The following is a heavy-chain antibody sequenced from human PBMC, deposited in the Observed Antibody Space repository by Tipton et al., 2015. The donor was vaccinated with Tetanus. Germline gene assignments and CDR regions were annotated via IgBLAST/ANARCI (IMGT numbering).Heavy chain of an antibody. V-gene: IGHV4-4*07. D-gene: IGHD1-26*01. CDR1: GGSLSTFY. Sequence: TLSLTCTVSGGSLSTFYWNWIRQPAGKGLEWIGRIYSSGSTNYNPSLKSRVTMSIDTPKNQFSLELTSVTAADPAVYYCARDFRERSGTYFSYYYTMDVWGQGTTVPVSS. J-gene: IGHJ6*02. CDR2: IYSSGST. CDR3: ARDFRERSGTYFSYYYTMDV.